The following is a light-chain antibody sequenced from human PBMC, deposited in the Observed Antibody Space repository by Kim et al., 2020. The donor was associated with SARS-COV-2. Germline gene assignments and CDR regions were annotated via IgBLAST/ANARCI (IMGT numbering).Light chain of an antibody. J-gene: IGLJ2*01. Sequence: GQRVTISCSGSSSNIGRNYVMWYQQLSGTAPKLLIFTNNQRPSGVPDRFSGSKSGTSASLAISGLRSEDEADYYCATWDDSLSGRVFGGGTQLTVL. V-gene: IGLV1-47*02. CDR2: TNN. CDR3: ATWDDSLSGRV. CDR1: SSNIGRNY.